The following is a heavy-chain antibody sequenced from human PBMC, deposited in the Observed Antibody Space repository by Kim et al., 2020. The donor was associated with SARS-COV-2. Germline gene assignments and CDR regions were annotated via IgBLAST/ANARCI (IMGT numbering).Heavy chain of an antibody. CDR1: GFSLSTSGMC. CDR2: IDWDDDK. V-gene: IGHV2-70*01. J-gene: IGHJ4*02. D-gene: IGHD6-13*01. Sequence: SGPTLVNPTQTLTLTCTFSGFSLSTSGMCVSWIRQPPGKALEWLALIDWDDDKYYSTSLKTRLTISKDTSKNQVVLTMTNMDPVDTATYYSARIRAGTLGGPPTGYSSSWDLFYFDYWGQGTLVTVSS. CDR3: ARIRAGTLGGPPTGYSSSWDLFYFDY.